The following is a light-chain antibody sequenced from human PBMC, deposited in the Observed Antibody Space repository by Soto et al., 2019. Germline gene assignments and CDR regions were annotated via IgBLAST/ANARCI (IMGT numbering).Light chain of an antibody. V-gene: IGLV2-14*03. J-gene: IGLJ1*01. Sequence: QSVLTQPASVSGSPGQSITISCTGTSSDVGGNKYVSWYQHYPGKAPKLMICDVSNRPSGVSNRFSGSKSGNTESLTIFGLQAEDEADYSCSAFTGTTYVFGTGTKVTV. CDR3: SAFTGTTYV. CDR1: SSDVGGNKY. CDR2: DVS.